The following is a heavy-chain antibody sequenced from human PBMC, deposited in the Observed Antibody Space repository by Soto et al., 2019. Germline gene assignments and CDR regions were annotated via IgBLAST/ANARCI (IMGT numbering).Heavy chain of an antibody. CDR3: ARDELQQYFDWLSSYYYYGMDV. V-gene: IGHV3-7*01. CDR1: GFTFSSYW. CDR2: IKQDGSEK. Sequence: GGSLRLSCAASGFTFSSYWMSWVRQAPGKGLEWVANIKQDGSEKYYVDSVKGRFTISRDNAKNSLYLQMNSLSAEDTAVYYCARDELQQYFDWLSSYYYYGMDVWGQGTTVTVSS. D-gene: IGHD3-9*01. J-gene: IGHJ6*02.